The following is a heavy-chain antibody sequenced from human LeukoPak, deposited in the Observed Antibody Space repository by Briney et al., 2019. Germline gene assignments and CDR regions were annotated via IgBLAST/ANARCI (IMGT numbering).Heavy chain of an antibody. CDR2: ISGSGSST. V-gene: IGHV3-23*01. D-gene: IGHD6-19*01. Sequence: PGGSLRLSCAASGFTFSSYAMSWVRQAPGKGLEWVSAISGSGSSTYYADSVKGRFTISRDNSKNTLYLQMNSLRAEDTAVYYCTKDRGSLRYSSGWYSSAREFDYWGQGTLVTVSS. J-gene: IGHJ4*02. CDR3: TKDRGSLRYSSGWYSSAREFDY. CDR1: GFTFSSYA.